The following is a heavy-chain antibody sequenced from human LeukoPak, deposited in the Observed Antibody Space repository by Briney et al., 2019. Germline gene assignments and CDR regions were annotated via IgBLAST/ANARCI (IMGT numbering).Heavy chain of an antibody. CDR1: GYTFTNYA. Sequence: ASVKVSCKASGYTFTNYAMHWVRQAPGQRLEWMGWINAGNGNTKYSQKFQDRVTITRDTSASTAYMELSSLRAEDTAVYYCARGRFAVEVTATDFQRWGQGTLVTVSS. J-gene: IGHJ1*01. CDR2: INAGNGNT. V-gene: IGHV1-3*01. CDR3: ARGRFAVEVTATDFQR. D-gene: IGHD2-21*02.